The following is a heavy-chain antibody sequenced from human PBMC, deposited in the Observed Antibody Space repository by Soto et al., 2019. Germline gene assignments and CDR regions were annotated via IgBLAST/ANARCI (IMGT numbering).Heavy chain of an antibody. CDR1: GYSFTSYW. D-gene: IGHD7-27*01. CDR2: IYPGDSDT. J-gene: IGHJ6*02. Sequence: GESLKISCKGSGYSFTSYWIGWVRQMPGKGLEWMGIIYPGDSDTRYSPSFQGQVTISADKSISTAYLQWSSLKASDTAMYYCATTGDGRKYYYYGMDVWGQGTTVTVSS. V-gene: IGHV5-51*01. CDR3: ATTGDGRKYYYYGMDV.